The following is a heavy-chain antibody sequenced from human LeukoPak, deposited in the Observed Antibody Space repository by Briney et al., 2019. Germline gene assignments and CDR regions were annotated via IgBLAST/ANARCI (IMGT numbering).Heavy chain of an antibody. V-gene: IGHV1-69*04. D-gene: IGHD5-12*01. CDR1: GGTFSSYA. CDR2: IIPILGIA. CDR3: ASGRLGGYDPRGPQGVYAFDI. J-gene: IGHJ3*02. Sequence: GSSVKVSCKASGGTFSSYAISWVRQAPGQGLEWMGRIIPILGIANYAQKFQGRVTITADKSTSTAYMELSSLRSEDTAVYYCASGRLGGYDPRGPQGVYAFDIWGQGTMVTVSS.